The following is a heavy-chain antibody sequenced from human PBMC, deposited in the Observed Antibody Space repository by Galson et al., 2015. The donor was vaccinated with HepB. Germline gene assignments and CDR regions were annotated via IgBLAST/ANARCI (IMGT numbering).Heavy chain of an antibody. Sequence: SVKVSCKASGYTFTSYAMHWVRQAPGQRLEWMGWINAGNGNTKYSQKFQGRVTITRDTSASTAYMELSSLRSEDTAVYYCAIEYSSSWYTHYYYGMDVWGQGTTVTVSS. J-gene: IGHJ6*02. CDR1: GYTFTSYA. D-gene: IGHD6-13*01. CDR3: AIEYSSSWYTHYYYGMDV. V-gene: IGHV1-3*01. CDR2: INAGNGNT.